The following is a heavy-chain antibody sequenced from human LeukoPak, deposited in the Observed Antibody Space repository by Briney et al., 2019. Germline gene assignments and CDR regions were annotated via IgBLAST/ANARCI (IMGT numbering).Heavy chain of an antibody. CDR3: ACRPVRYSGYSTFDY. D-gene: IGHD5-12*01. CDR2: IYYSGST. Sequence: SETLSLTCTVSGGSISSYYWSWIRQPPGKGLEWIGYIYYSGSTNYNPSLKSRVTISVDTSKNQFSLKLSSVTAADTAVYYCACRPVRYSGYSTFDYWGQGTLVTVSS. CDR1: GGSISSYY. J-gene: IGHJ4*02. V-gene: IGHV4-59*01.